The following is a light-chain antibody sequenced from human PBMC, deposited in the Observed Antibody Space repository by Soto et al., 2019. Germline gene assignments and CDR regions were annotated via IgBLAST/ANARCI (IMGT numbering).Light chain of an antibody. CDR3: AAWADSHGGVV. J-gene: IGLJ7*01. V-gene: IGLV1-47*02. CDR2: SNN. Sequence: QSVLTQPPSASGTPGQRVTISCSGSSSNIGSNYVYWYQQLPGTDPKLLIYSNNQRPSGVSDRFSGSKSGTSASLAISGLRSEDEADYYCAAWADSHGGVVFGGGTQLTVL. CDR1: SSNIGSNY.